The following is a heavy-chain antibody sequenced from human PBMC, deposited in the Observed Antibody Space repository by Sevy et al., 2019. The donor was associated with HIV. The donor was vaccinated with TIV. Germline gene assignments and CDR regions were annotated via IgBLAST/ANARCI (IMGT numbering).Heavy chain of an antibody. J-gene: IGHJ4*02. D-gene: IGHD6-19*01. CDR2: INRDESAT. CDR1: GFSFRSYW. V-gene: IGHV3-7*01. Sequence: GGSLRLSCAASGFSFRSYWMTWVRQAPGKGLEWVANINRDESATNYVGSVKGRFTIFRDNAKNLLYLQMNSLRDDDTAVYYCVTDDRPSGWLFDFWGPGTQVTVSS. CDR3: VTDDRPSGWLFDF.